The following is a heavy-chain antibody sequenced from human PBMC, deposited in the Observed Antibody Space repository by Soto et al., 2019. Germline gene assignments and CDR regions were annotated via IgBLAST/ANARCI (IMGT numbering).Heavy chain of an antibody. Sequence: QVQLQESGPGLVKPSETLSLTCTVSGVSVSTYYWSWIRQPPGKGLEWIGDIYYSGSTNYNPSLKSSVTTSVDKSKNQYSRKMTSVTAADTAVYYWARTYDGSGPNSGGYGFDIWGQGTMVTVSS. D-gene: IGHD3-22*01. CDR1: GVSVSTYY. CDR2: IYYSGST. J-gene: IGHJ3*02. V-gene: IGHV4-59*02. CDR3: ARTYDGSGPNSGGYGFDI.